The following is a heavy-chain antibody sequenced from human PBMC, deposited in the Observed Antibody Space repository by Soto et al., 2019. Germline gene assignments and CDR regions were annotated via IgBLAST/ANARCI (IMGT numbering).Heavy chain of an antibody. CDR1: GYAFTTHG. V-gene: IGHV1-18*01. D-gene: IGHD3-10*01. J-gene: IGHJ3*02. Sequence: ASVKVSCKASGYAFTTHGISWVRQAPGQGLEWMGWINTYSDKTDYSQKFQGRVTMTTDTSTNTAHMELRNLRSDDTAVYYCARGGMSKIGFDSWGQGTMVT. CDR2: INTYSDKT. CDR3: ARGGMSKIGFDS.